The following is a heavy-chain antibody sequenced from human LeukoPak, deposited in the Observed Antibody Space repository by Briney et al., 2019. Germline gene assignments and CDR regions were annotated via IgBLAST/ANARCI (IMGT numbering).Heavy chain of an antibody. J-gene: IGHJ3*02. CDR1: GFPFDDYG. Sequence: GGSLRLSCAASGFPFDDYGMSWVRQAPGKGLEWVSDITWSGGSTGYADSVKGRFTISRDSARDSLYLQMNSLRAEDTAVYYCARERQQLGTDAFDIWGQGTMVTVSS. CDR3: ARERQQLGTDAFDI. CDR2: ITWSGGST. V-gene: IGHV3-20*04. D-gene: IGHD6-13*01.